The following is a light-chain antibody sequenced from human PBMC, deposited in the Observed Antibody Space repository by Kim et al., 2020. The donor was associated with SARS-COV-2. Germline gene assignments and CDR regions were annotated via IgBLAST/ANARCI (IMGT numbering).Light chain of an antibody. J-gene: IGKJ1*01. CDR3: KNYRSSPWT. CDR2: GAS. V-gene: IGKV3-20*01. Sequence: IVLTQSPGTLSLSPGERATLSCRASQSVSSSYLAWYQQKPGQAPRLLLYGASSRAPGIPDRFSGSGSGTVFPPTIRTLELEDFAVYYCKNYRSSPWTLGHG. CDR1: QSVSSSY.